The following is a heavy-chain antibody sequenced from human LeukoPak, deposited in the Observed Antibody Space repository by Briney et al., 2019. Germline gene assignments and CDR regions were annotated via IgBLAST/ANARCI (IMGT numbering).Heavy chain of an antibody. V-gene: IGHV1-46*01. CDR1: GYTFTSYY. J-gene: IGHJ3*02. CDR2: INPSGGST. D-gene: IGHD3-22*01. CDR3: ARYAYYYDSSGYYYDAFDI. Sequence: GASVKVSCKASGYTFTSYYMHWVRQAPGQGLEWMGIINPSGGSTSYAQKFQGRVTMTRDTSTSTVYMELSSLRSEDTAVYYCARYAYYYDSSGYYYDAFDIWGQGTMVTVSS.